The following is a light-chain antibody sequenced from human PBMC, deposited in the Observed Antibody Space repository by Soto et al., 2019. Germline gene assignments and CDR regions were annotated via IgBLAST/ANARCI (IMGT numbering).Light chain of an antibody. CDR3: QQYDSYPYT. J-gene: IGKJ2*01. Sequence: DIQMTQSPSSVSASVGDRVTIACRASQGISNSLAWYQQKPGKPPKLLIYAAYTLRSGVPSRFSGSGSGTDFTLTISSLQPEDVATYYCQQYDSYPYTFGQGTKLEIK. CDR2: AAY. V-gene: IGKV1-27*01. CDR1: QGISNS.